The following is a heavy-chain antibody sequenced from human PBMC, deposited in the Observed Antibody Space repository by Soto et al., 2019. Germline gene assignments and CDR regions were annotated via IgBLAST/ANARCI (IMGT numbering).Heavy chain of an antibody. CDR3: ARKPHWQYWYFDL. J-gene: IGHJ2*01. CDR2: ISGSGVNA. D-gene: IGHD1-1*01. Sequence: EVQLVESGGSVIRPGGSLRLPCAASGFAFQNHGMAWVRQVPGKGLEWVAGISGSGVNAGYADSVKGRFTISRDNGDNSLYLEINNLGVEDTALYHCARKPHWQYWYFDLCGRGTLVTVSS. CDR1: GFAFQNHG. V-gene: IGHV3-20*01.